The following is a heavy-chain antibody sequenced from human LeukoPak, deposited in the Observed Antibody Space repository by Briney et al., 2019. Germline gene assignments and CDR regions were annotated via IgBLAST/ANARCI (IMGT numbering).Heavy chain of an antibody. CDR3: ARDLFPRGELPFDY. D-gene: IGHD1-26*01. CDR2: TSYDGSNK. CDR1: GFTFSSYA. J-gene: IGHJ4*02. Sequence: PGRSLRLSCAASGFTFSSYAMHWVRQAPGKGLEWVAVTSYDGSNKYYADSVKGRFTISRDNSKNTLYLQMNSLRAEDTAVYYCARDLFPRGELPFDYWGQGTLVTVSS. V-gene: IGHV3-30-3*01.